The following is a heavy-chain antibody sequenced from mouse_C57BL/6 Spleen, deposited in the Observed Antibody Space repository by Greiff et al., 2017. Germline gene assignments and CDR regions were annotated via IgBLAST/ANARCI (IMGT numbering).Heavy chain of an antibody. CDR2: IYSSDGSH. V-gene: IGHV1-78*01. Sequence: VQLQQSDAELVKPGASVKISCKVSGYTFTDHTIHWMKQRPEQGLEWIGYIYSSDGSHKYTEKFKGQATLTADKSSSTAYMQLNSLTSEDSAVYFCARSPLLRSWYFDGWVTGTTFTVSS. CDR3: ARSPLLRSWYFDG. D-gene: IGHD1-1*01. CDR1: GYTFTDHT. J-gene: IGHJ1*03.